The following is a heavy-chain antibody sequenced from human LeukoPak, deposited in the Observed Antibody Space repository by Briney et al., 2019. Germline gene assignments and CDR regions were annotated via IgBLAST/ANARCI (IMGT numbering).Heavy chain of an antibody. J-gene: IGHJ4*02. CDR3: ARDSPYDYVWGSYRFDY. Sequence: ASVKVSCKASGYTFTSYGISWVRQAPGQGLEWMGWISAYNSNTNYAQKLQGRVTMTTDTSTSTAYMELRSLRSDDTAVYYCARDSPYDYVWGSYRFDYWGQGTLVTVSS. D-gene: IGHD3-16*02. CDR2: ISAYNSNT. V-gene: IGHV1-18*01. CDR1: GYTFTSYG.